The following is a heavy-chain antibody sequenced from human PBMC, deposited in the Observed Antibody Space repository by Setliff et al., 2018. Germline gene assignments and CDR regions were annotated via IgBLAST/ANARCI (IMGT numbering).Heavy chain of an antibody. Sequence: SETLRLSCAASGLTFSSYWMSWVRQAPGKGLEWIGRIYYRGDTYYNASLKSRLTLSVDTSKNQVSLNLRSVTAADTAVYYCARTGTYRYFDYWGQGTQVTVSS. V-gene: IGHV4-39*01. J-gene: IGHJ4*02. D-gene: IGHD1-1*01. CDR2: IYYRGDT. CDR3: ARTGTYRYFDY. CDR1: GLTFSSYW.